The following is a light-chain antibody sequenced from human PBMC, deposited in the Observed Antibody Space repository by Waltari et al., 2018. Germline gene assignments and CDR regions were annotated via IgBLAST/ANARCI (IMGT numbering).Light chain of an antibody. J-gene: IGKJ3*01. CDR2: GAS. CDR3: QQYNNWPPLFT. V-gene: IGKV3D-15*01. Sequence: EIVMTQSPATLSVSPGDRATLSCRASQRVSSNLAWYQQKPGQAPRLLIYGASTRATGIPARFSGTGSGTEFTLTISSLQSEDFAVYYCQQYNNWPPLFTFGPGTKVDMK. CDR1: QRVSSN.